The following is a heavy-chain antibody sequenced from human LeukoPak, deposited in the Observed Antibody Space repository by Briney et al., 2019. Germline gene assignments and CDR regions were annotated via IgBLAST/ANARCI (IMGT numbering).Heavy chain of an antibody. J-gene: IGHJ3*02. D-gene: IGHD3-22*01. CDR2: IKHDGSVQ. CDR1: GFTFSSYW. V-gene: IGHV3-7*01. CDR3: ARDPEDYYDSSAYYDGFDM. Sequence: GGSLRLSCAASGFTFSSYWMSWVRQAPGKGLEWVANIKHDGSVQYCVDSVKGRFTISRDNAKNSLYPQMNSLRAEDTAVYYCARDPEDYYDSSAYYDGFDMWGQGTMVTVSS.